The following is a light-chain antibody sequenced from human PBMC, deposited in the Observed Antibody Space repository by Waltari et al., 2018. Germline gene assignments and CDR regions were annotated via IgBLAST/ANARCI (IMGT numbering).Light chain of an antibody. CDR3: QVWDSSSDHPVV. V-gene: IGLV3-21*04. CDR2: YDS. J-gene: IGLJ2*01. Sequence: SYVLTQPPSVSVAPGKTARITCGGNNIGSQSVHWSQQKPGQAPVLVIYYDSDRPSGIPERFSGSNSGNTATLTISRVEAGDEADYYCQVWDSSSDHPVVFGGGTKLTVL. CDR1: NIGSQS.